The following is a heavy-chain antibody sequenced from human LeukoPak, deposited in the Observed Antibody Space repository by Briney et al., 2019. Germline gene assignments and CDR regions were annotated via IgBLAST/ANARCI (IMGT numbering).Heavy chain of an antibody. CDR3: ARSRTLWGAFDI. V-gene: IGHV3-13*05. CDR1: GFTFSSHD. Sequence: PGGSLRLSCAASGFTFSSHDMHWVRHTTGKGLEWVSGIGTAGDPYYLDSVKGRFTISRENAKNFLYLQMNSLRAGDTAVYYCARSRTLWGAFDIWGQGTMVTVSS. CDR2: IGTAGDP. J-gene: IGHJ3*02. D-gene: IGHD2-21*01.